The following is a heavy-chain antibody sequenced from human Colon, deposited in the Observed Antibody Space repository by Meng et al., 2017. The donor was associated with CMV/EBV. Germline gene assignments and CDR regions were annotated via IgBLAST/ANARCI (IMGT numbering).Heavy chain of an antibody. V-gene: IGHV1-18*01. J-gene: IGHJ4*02. Sequence: SGYPFSSYGISWVRQAHGQGLEWMGWISTYNGNTDYAQKFQGRVTMTTDTLTSTAYMELTSLKSDDTAVFYCARAREVGYSAYDYYDFWGQGTLVTVSS. CDR1: GYPFSSYG. CDR3: ARAREVGYSAYDYYDF. D-gene: IGHD5-12*01. CDR2: ISTYNGNT.